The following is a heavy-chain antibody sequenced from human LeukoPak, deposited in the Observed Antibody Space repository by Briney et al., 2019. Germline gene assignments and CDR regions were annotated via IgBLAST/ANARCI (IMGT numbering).Heavy chain of an antibody. CDR3: ARNLVGHITMIVEDAFDI. CDR2: ISSSGSTI. V-gene: IGHV3-11*01. Sequence: GGSLRLSCAASGFTFSDYYMSWIRQAPGKGLEWVSYISSSGSTIYYADSVKGRFTISRDNAKNSLYLQMNSLRAEDTAVYYCARNLVGHITMIVEDAFDIWGQGTMVTVSS. CDR1: GFTFSDYY. D-gene: IGHD3-22*01. J-gene: IGHJ3*02.